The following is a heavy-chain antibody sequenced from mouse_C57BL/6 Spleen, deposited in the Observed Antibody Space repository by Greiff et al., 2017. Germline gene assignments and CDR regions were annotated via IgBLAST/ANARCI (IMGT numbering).Heavy chain of an antibody. D-gene: IGHD3-3*01. CDR2: IYPGGGYT. CDR1: GYTFTNYW. Sequence: QVQLKESGAELVRPGTSVKMSCKASGYTFTNYWIGWAKQRPGHGLEWIGDIYPGGGYTNYNQKFKGKATLTADKSSSTAYMQFSSLTSEASAIYDCARAGLDYWGQGTTLTVSS. V-gene: IGHV1-63*01. J-gene: IGHJ2*01. CDR3: ARAGLDY.